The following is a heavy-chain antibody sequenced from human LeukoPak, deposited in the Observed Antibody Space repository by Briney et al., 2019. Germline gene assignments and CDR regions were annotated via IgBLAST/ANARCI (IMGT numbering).Heavy chain of an antibody. J-gene: IGHJ4*02. Sequence: GGSLRLSCAASGFTFSSYGMHWVRQAPGKGLEWVAFIRYDGSNKYYADSVKGRFTISRDNSKNTLYLQMNSLRAEDTAVYYCAKDEVRGVIIGPDYWGQGTLVTVSS. V-gene: IGHV3-30*02. CDR1: GFTFSSYG. D-gene: IGHD3-10*01. CDR3: AKDEVRGVIIGPDY. CDR2: IRYDGSNK.